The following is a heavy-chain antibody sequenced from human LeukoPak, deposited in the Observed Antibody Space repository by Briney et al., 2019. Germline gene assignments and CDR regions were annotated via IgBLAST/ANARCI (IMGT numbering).Heavy chain of an antibody. CDR2: IHSSGTA. Sequence: SETLSLTCSVSGGSISSGGYSWNWIRQPPGKGLEWIGYIHSSGTAYYNPSLKSRVTISLDRSKNQFSLNLTSVTAADTAVYSCARETPLRYFDPWGQGTLVTVSS. V-gene: IGHV4-30-2*01. D-gene: IGHD3-9*01. J-gene: IGHJ5*02. CDR3: ARETPLRYFDP. CDR1: GGSISSGGYS.